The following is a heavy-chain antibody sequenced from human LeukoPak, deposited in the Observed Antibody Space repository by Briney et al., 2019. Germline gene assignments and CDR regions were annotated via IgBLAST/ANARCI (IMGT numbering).Heavy chain of an antibody. J-gene: IGHJ4*02. D-gene: IGHD6-13*01. CDR1: GFTFSSYG. CDR2: IWYDGSNK. Sequence: ALRLSCAASGFTFSSYGMHWVRQAPGKGLEWVAVIWYDGSNKYYADSVKGRFTISRDNSKNTLYLQMNSLRAEDTAVYYCARDKDSWYFDYWGQGTLVTVSS. V-gene: IGHV3-33*08. CDR3: ARDKDSWYFDY.